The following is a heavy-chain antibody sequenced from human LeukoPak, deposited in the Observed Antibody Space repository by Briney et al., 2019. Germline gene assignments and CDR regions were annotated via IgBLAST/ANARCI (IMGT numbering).Heavy chain of an antibody. V-gene: IGHV3-7*01. CDR2: IKQDGSEK. CDR3: ARDYYDSSGYYYYYYYYYMDV. J-gene: IGHJ6*03. Sequence: GGSLRLSCAASGFTFSSYWMSWVRQAPGKGLEWVANIKQDGSEKYYVDSVKGRFTISRDNAKNSLYLQMNSLGAEDTAVYYCARDYYDSSGYYYYYYYYYMDVWGKGTTVTVSS. D-gene: IGHD3-22*01. CDR1: GFTFSSYW.